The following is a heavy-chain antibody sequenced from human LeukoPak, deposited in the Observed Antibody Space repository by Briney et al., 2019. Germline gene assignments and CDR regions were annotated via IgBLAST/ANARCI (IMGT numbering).Heavy chain of an antibody. CDR1: GYTLTELS. J-gene: IGHJ4*02. D-gene: IGHD5-18*01. CDR2: FDPEDGET. V-gene: IGHV1-24*01. Sequence: ASVKVSCKVSGYTLTELSMHWVRQAPGKGLVWMGGFDPEDGETIYAQKFQGRVTMTEDTSTDTAYMELSSLRPEDTAVYYCATARLVGYGYFDYWGQGTLVTVSS. CDR3: ATARLVGYGYFDY.